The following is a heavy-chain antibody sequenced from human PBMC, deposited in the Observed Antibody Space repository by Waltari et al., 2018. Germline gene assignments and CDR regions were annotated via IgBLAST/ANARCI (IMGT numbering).Heavy chain of an antibody. CDR1: GYTLTELS. CDR2: FDPEECEI. D-gene: IGHD4-4*01. CDR3: ASNQVDYSNYFYFDY. V-gene: IGHV1-24*01. J-gene: IGHJ4*02. Sequence: QVHLVQSGAEVRRPGASVKVSCKVSGYTLTELSIHWVRQAPGKGLEWMGGFDPEECEIIYAQKFQGRVTMTEDTSTDTVYMEVSSLRSEDTAVYYCASNQVDYSNYFYFDYWGQGTLVTVSS.